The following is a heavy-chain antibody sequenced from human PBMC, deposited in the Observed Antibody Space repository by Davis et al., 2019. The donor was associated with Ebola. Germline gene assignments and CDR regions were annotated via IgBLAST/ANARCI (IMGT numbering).Heavy chain of an antibody. J-gene: IGHJ5*02. D-gene: IGHD3-10*02. CDR2: ISYDGSNK. V-gene: IGHV3-30-3*01. CDR1: GFTFSSYA. Sequence: GESLKISCAASGFTFSSYAMHWVRQAPGKGLEWVAVISYDGSNKYYADSVKGRFTISRDNSKNTLYLQMNSLRAEDTAVYYCARDRSYYDVGWFDPWGQGTLVTVSS. CDR3: ARDRSYYDVGWFDP.